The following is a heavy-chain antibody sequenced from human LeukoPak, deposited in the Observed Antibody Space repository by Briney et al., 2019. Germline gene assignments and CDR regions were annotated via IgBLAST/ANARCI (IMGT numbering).Heavy chain of an antibody. V-gene: IGHV3-23*01. CDR2: ISGSGGST. CDR1: GFTFSSYA. J-gene: IGHJ3*02. CDR3: AKDGEILWFGELSHDAFDI. Sequence: GGSLRLSCAASGFTFSSYAMSWVRQAPGKGLEWVSAISGSGGSTYYADSVKGRFTISRDNSKNTLYLQMNSLRAEDTAVYYCAKDGEILWFGELSHDAFDIWGQGTMVTVSS. D-gene: IGHD3-10*01.